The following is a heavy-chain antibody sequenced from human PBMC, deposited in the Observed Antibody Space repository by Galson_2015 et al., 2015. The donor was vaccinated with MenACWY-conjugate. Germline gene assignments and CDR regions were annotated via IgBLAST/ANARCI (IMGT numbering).Heavy chain of an antibody. CDR2: INWKGAST. J-gene: IGHJ1*01. CDR3: VREEPFSGIAAAALQY. Sequence: SLRLSCAGSGFTFEDYGMSWVRQAPGKGLEWVSGINWKGASTGYADSVKGRFTISRDNAKNSLYLQINSLRAEDTALYYCVREEPFSGIAAAALQYWGQGTLVTVSS. V-gene: IGHV3-20*04. CDR1: GFTFEDYG. D-gene: IGHD6-13*01.